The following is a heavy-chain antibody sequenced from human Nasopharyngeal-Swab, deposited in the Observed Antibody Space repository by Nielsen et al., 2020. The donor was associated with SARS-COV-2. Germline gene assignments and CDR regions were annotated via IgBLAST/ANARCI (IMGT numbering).Heavy chain of an antibody. J-gene: IGHJ5*01. V-gene: IGHV1-18*01. CDR1: GYTFSNYG. D-gene: IGHD2-15*01. CDR2: ISAFNGYT. CDR3: ARGRIRFDS. Sequence: ASVKVSCKASGYTFSNYGISWVRQAPGQGLEWMGWISAFNGYTNYAQKFQGRVTMTRNTSISTAYMELNSLTFEDTAVYFCARGRIRFDSWGQGTLVTVSS.